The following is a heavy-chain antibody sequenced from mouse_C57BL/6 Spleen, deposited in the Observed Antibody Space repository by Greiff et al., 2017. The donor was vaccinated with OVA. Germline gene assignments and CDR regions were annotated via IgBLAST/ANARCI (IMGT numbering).Heavy chain of an antibody. V-gene: IGHV3-6*01. D-gene: IGHD1-1*01. CDR3: ARDLITTVVYFDY. CDR1: GYSITSGYY. J-gene: IGHJ2*01. Sequence: EVQLVESGPGLVKPSQSLSLTCSVTGYSITSGYYWNWIRQFPGNKLEWMGYISYDGSNNYNPSLKNRISITRDTSKNQFFLKLNSVTTEDTATYYCARDLITTVVYFDYWGQGTTLTVSS. CDR2: ISYDGSN.